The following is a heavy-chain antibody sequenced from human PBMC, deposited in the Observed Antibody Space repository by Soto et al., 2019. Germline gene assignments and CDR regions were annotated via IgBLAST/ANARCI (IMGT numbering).Heavy chain of an antibody. Sequence: ASVKVSCKASGYSFTGYYMHWVRQAPGQGLEWMGWINPNSGGTNYAQKFQGWVTMARDTSISTAYMELSRLRSDDTAVYYCARNKDYGGRNYYYYYGMDVWGQGTTVTVSS. D-gene: IGHD4-17*01. J-gene: IGHJ6*02. CDR1: GYSFTGYY. V-gene: IGHV1-2*04. CDR3: ARNKDYGGRNYYYYYGMDV. CDR2: INPNSGGT.